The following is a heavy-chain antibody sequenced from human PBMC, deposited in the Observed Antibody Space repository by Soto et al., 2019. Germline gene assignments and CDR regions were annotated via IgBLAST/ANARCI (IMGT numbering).Heavy chain of an antibody. CDR3: ARAVLPATDPFDY. Sequence: PETLSLTCIVSGGSISNYYWSWIRQPPGKGLEWIGYIYYSGSTNYNPSLQSRVTISVDTSKNQFSLKLSSVTAADTAVYYCARAVLPATDPFDYWGQGTLVTVSS. D-gene: IGHD2-2*01. J-gene: IGHJ4*02. V-gene: IGHV4-59*01. CDR1: GGSISNYY. CDR2: IYYSGST.